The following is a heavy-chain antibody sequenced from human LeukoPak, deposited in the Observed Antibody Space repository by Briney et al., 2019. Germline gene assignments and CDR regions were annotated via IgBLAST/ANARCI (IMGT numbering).Heavy chain of an antibody. CDR2: IYYSGRT. CDR3: ARIEYSNSIGY. V-gene: IGHV4-39*07. CDR1: GGSISSSSYY. D-gene: IGHD6-6*01. Sequence: PSETLSLTCTVSGGSISSSSYYWGWIRQPPGKGLEWIGSIYYSGRTYYNPSLKSRVTISVDTSKNQFSLKLSSVTAADTAVYYCARIEYSNSIGYWGQGTLVTVSS. J-gene: IGHJ4*02.